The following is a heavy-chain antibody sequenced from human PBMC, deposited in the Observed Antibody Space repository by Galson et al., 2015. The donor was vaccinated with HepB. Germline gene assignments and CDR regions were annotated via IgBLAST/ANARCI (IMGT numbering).Heavy chain of an antibody. CDR1: GYTFIGYE. J-gene: IGHJ5*02. CDR2: MSPSSGNT. D-gene: IGHD6-19*01. V-gene: IGHV1-8*01. Sequence: SVKVSCKASGYTFIGYEISWTRQVAGQGLEWMGWMSPSSGNTGYAQKFQGRITMTRNTSISTAYMELSSLRSEDTAVYYCAARAVAVSWGQGTLVTVSS. CDR3: AARAVAVS.